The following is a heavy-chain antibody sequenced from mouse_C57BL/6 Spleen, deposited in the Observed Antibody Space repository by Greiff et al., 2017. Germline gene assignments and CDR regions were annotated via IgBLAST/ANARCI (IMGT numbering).Heavy chain of an antibody. CDR1: GFTFCDYG. Sequence: EVKLVESGGGLVKPGGSLKLSCAASGFTFCDYGMHWVRQAPEKGLEWVAYISSGSSTIYYADTVKGRYTISSDNAKNTLYPQMTRLRSEDTAMYYCARAYYSIHWYFGVWGTGTTVTVSS. V-gene: IGHV5-17*01. J-gene: IGHJ1*03. D-gene: IGHD2-5*01. CDR3: ARAYYSIHWYFGV. CDR2: ISSGSSTI.